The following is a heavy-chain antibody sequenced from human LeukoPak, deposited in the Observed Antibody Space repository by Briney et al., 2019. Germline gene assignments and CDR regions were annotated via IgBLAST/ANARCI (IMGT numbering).Heavy chain of an antibody. V-gene: IGHV3-23*01. D-gene: IGHD6-19*01. CDR2: IVGGAGGT. J-gene: IGHJ4*02. CDR3: AKDDSRGNGWYVIPLTGFAGL. Sequence: PGGTLRLSCAASGFTFSSHGMSWVRQAPGKGLEWVSSIVGGAGGTYYADSVKGRFTISRDNSKNTLYLQMNSLRAEDTAVYYCAKDDSRGNGWYVIPLTGFAGLWGQGTLVTVSS. CDR1: GFTFSSHG.